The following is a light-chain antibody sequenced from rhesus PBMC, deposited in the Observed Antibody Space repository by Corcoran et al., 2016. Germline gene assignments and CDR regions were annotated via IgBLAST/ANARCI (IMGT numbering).Light chain of an antibody. Sequence: DIVMTQTPLSLPVTLGEPASNSCRSSQSLLSSNGYNYLNWYSQKTGKPLQLVFYSGSHRASGVPDRFSGTGACTDVTLEISRVEPEDVGVYYCMQTLPAPRTFGQGTKVDIK. CDR1: QSLLSSNGYNY. CDR3: MQTLPAPRT. J-gene: IGKJ1*01. V-gene: IGKV2-60*01. CDR2: SGS.